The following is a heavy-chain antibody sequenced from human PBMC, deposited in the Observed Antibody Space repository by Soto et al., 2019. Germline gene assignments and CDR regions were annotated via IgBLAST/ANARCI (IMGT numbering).Heavy chain of an antibody. J-gene: IGHJ5*02. CDR2: ISYDGSNK. D-gene: IGHD3-22*01. Sequence: TGGSLRLSCAASGFTFRRYGLHCVRQAPGKGLEWLAIISYDGSNKYYADSVKGRFTISRDESKNTLYLQMNSLRAEDTAVYYCAKDGEGLYYYDSSGPKSWFDAWGQGTLVTVSS. V-gene: IGHV3-30*18. CDR1: GFTFRRYG. CDR3: AKDGEGLYYYDSSGPKSWFDA.